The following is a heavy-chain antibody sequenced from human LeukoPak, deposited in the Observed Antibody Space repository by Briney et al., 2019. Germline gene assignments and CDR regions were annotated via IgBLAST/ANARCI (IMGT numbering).Heavy chain of an antibody. J-gene: IGHJ4*02. Sequence: PGGSLRLSCAASRFTFSDYAMSWVRQAPGKGLEWVGFIRSKAYGGTTEYAASVKGRFTISRDDSKSIAYLQMNSLKTEDTAVYYCTNRQYSGYVFDYWGQGTLVTVSS. CDR1: RFTFSDYA. CDR3: TNRQYSGYVFDY. V-gene: IGHV3-49*04. CDR2: IRSKAYGGTT. D-gene: IGHD5-12*01.